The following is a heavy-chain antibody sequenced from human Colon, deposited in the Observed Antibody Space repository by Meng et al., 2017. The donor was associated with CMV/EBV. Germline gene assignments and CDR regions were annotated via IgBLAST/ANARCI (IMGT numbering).Heavy chain of an antibody. J-gene: IGHJ5*02. V-gene: IGHV4-61*02. CDR3: ARDYGDANWFDP. D-gene: IGHD4-17*01. CDR2: IYTSGST. Sequence: TVSGGASSSGSYCWSWIRQPAGKGLEWIGRIYTSGSTNYNPSLKSRVTISVDTSKNQFSLKLSSVTAADTAVYYCARDYGDANWFDPWGQGTLVTVSS. CDR1: GGASSSGSYC.